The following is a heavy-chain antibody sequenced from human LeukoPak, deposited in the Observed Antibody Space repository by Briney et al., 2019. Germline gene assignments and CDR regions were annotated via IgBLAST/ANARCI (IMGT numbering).Heavy chain of an antibody. J-gene: IGHJ4*02. CDR2: IKGKTDGGTT. V-gene: IGHV3-15*01. D-gene: IGHD1-26*01. Sequence: GGSLTLSCAGSGFAFSSYAMSWVRQAPGKGLEWVGRIKGKTDGGTTDYAAPVKGRFTISRDDSQNTLYLQMNSLKTEDTAVYYCTTGAPRAYSGSYSNCWGQGTLVTVSS. CDR3: TTGAPRAYSGSYSNC. CDR1: GFAFSSYA.